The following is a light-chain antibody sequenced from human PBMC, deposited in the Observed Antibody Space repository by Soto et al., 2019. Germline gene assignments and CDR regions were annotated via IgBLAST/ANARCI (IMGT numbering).Light chain of an antibody. V-gene: IGLV2-14*01. CDR3: SSYTSSRTLV. J-gene: IGLJ2*01. Sequence: QSALTQPASVSGSPGQSITISCTGTSSDVGGYKYVSWYQHHPGRGPKLMIYEVNYRPSGVSNRFSGSKSGNTASLNISGLQAEDEADYYCSSYTSSRTLVFGGGTKVTVL. CDR2: EVN. CDR1: SSDVGGYKY.